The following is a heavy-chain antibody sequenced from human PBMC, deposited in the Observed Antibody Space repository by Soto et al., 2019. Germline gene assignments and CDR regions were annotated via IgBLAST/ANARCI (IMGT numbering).Heavy chain of an antibody. CDR2: ITGDGNNT. Sequence: EVQLVQSGGGLVQPGGSLRLSCAASGFAFSSYWLHWVRQAPGKGLMIVSRITGDGNNTAYATSVKGRFTISRDNAKNMVYLQMDSLKADDTAVYYCARDRGYGTPFDYWGQGALVTVSS. CDR1: GFAFSSYW. V-gene: IGHV3-74*01. J-gene: IGHJ4*02. D-gene: IGHD5-12*01. CDR3: ARDRGYGTPFDY.